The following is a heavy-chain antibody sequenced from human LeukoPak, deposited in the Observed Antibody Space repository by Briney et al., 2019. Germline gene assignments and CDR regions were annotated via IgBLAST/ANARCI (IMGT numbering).Heavy chain of an antibody. J-gene: IGHJ5*02. CDR3: ARGTYDSSGYYVWFDP. CDR2: INPSGGST. D-gene: IGHD3-22*01. Sequence: ASVKVSCKASGYTFTSYYMHCVRQAPGQGLEWMGIINPSGGSTSYAQKFQGRVTMTRDTSTSTVYMELSSLRSEDTAVYYCARGTYDSSGYYVWFDPWGQGTLVTVSS. V-gene: IGHV1-46*01. CDR1: GYTFTSYY.